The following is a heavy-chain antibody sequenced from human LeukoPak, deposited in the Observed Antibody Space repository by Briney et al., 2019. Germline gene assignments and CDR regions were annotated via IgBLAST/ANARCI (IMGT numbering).Heavy chain of an antibody. CDR3: TTERGTASWYEYYFDN. CDR2: IKSKTDGGAT. D-gene: IGHD6-13*01. Sequence: PGESLRLSCAASGFTFTNAWMSWVRQAPGKGLEWVGRIKSKTDGGATDYAAPVKGRFTISRDDSRDTLYLQMSSLKAEDTAVYYCTTERGTASWYEYYFDNWGQGIPVTVAS. CDR1: GFTFTNAW. V-gene: IGHV3-15*01. J-gene: IGHJ4*02.